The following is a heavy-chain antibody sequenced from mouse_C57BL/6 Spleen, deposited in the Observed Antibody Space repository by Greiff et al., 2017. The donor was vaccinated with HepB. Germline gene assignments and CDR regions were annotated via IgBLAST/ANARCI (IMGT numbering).Heavy chain of an antibody. V-gene: IGHV1-26*01. CDR3: ASPYGSYAMDY. D-gene: IGHD2-2*01. Sequence: EVQLQQSGPELVKPGASVKISCKASGYTFTDYYMNWVKQSHGKSLEWIGDINPNNGGTSYNQKFKGKATLTVDKSSSTAYMELRSLTSEDSAVYYCASPYGSYAMDYWGQGTSVTVSS. CDR2: INPNNGGT. J-gene: IGHJ4*01. CDR1: GYTFTDYY.